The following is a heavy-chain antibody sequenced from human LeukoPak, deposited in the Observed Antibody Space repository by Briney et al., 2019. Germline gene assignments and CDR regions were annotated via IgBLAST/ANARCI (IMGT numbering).Heavy chain of an antibody. CDR3: ASVVAPTVTTGAGY. J-gene: IGHJ4*02. V-gene: IGHV3-30*03. CDR1: GFTFSSYG. D-gene: IGHD4-17*01. CDR2: ISYDGSNK. Sequence: GGSLRLSCAASGFTFSSYGMHWVRQAPGKGLEWVAVISYDGSNKYYADSVKGRFTISRDNSKNTLYLQMNSLRAEDTAVYYCASVVAPTVTTGAGYWGQGTLVTVSS.